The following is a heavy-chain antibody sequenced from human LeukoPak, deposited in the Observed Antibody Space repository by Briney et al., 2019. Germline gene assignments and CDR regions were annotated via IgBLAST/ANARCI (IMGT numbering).Heavy chain of an antibody. V-gene: IGHV4-4*07. CDR2: INTSGNT. CDR1: GGSISSFY. CDR3: ARTRSWLPFEY. J-gene: IGHJ4*02. D-gene: IGHD5-12*01. Sequence: PSETLSLTCTVSGGSISSFYWSWVRQPAGKGLEWIGRINTSGNTNYNPSLKSRVTMSIDTSKSQFSLKLSSMTAADTAVYYCARTRSWLPFEYWGQGTLVTVSS.